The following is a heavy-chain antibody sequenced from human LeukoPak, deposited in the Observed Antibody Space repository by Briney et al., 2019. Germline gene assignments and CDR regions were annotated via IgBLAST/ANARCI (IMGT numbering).Heavy chain of an antibody. CDR2: TSYDGSNK. CDR3: ARDYTPYYFDY. CDR1: GFTFSSYA. V-gene: IGHV3-30-3*01. J-gene: IGHJ4*02. Sequence: GRSLRLSCAASGFTFSSYAMHWVRQAPGKGLEWVAVTSYDGSNKYYADSVKGRFTISRDNSKNTLYLQMNSLRAEDTAVYYCARDYTPYYFDYWGQGTLVTVSS.